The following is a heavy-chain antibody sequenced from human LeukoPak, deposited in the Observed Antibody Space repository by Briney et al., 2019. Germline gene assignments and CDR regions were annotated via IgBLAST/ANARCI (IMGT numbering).Heavy chain of an antibody. CDR2: IYYSGST. CDR1: GGSISSSSYY. V-gene: IGHV4-39*07. CDR3: ARDLDRRGDMVTDY. Sequence: SETLSLTCTVSGGSISSSSYYWGWIRQPPGKGLEWIGSIYYSGSTYYNPSLKSRVTISVDTSRNQFSLKLSSVTAADTAVYYCARDLDRRGDMVTDYWGQGTLVTVSS. J-gene: IGHJ4*02. D-gene: IGHD5-18*01.